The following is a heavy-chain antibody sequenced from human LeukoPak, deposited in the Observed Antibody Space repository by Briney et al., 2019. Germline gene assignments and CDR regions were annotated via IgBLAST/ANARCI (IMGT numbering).Heavy chain of an antibody. D-gene: IGHD3-22*01. CDR3: TTEGYYYDSSGSLY. CDR2: IKSKTDGGTT. V-gene: IGHV3-15*01. J-gene: IGHJ4*02. CDR1: GFTFSNAW. Sequence: PGGSLRLSCAASGFTFSNAWMSWVRQAPGKGLEWVGRIKSKTDGGTTDYAAPAKGRFTISRDDSKNTLYLQLNSLKTEDTAVYYCTTEGYYYDSSGSLYWGQGTLVTVSS.